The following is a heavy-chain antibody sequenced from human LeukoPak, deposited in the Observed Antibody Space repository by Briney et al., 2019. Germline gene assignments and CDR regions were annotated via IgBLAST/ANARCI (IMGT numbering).Heavy chain of an antibody. Sequence: GRSLRLYCAASGFTFSSYAMHWVRQAPGKGLEWVAVISYDGSNKYYADSVKGRFTISRDNSKNTLYLQMNSLRAEDTAVYYCAREWGIRYYDSSGYQGADAFDIWGRGTMVTVSS. CDR3: AREWGIRYYDSSGYQGADAFDI. CDR2: ISYDGSNK. J-gene: IGHJ3*02. CDR1: GFTFSSYA. D-gene: IGHD3-22*01. V-gene: IGHV3-30*04.